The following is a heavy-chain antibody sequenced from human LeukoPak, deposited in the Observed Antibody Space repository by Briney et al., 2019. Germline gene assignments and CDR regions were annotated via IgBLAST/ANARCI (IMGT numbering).Heavy chain of an antibody. CDR1: GYTFINND. J-gene: IGHJ5*02. V-gene: IGHV1-8*01. D-gene: IGHD2-15*01. CDR3: ARSHTQKEFCGGGRCYPTVWWFDP. Sequence: ASVKVSCKASGYTFINNDINWVRQAPGQGLEWMAWIDPKSGNRGYAQNFQGRVTMTTDISINTAYLELSSLRSEDTAVYYCARSHTQKEFCGGGRCYPTVWWFDPWGQGTLVTVSS. CDR2: IDPKSGNR.